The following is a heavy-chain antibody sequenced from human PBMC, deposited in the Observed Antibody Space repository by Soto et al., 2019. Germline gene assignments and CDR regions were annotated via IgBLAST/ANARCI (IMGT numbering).Heavy chain of an antibody. CDR2: IGSSGSTI. CDR1: GFTFSSYE. J-gene: IGHJ4*02. CDR3: ARETESSGANY. Sequence: GGSLRLSCAASGFTFSSYEMNWVRQAPGKGLEWVSYIGSSGSTIYYADSVKGRFTISRDNAKNSLYLQMNSLRAEDTAVYYCARETESSGANYWGQGTLVTVSS. D-gene: IGHD6-19*01. V-gene: IGHV3-48*03.